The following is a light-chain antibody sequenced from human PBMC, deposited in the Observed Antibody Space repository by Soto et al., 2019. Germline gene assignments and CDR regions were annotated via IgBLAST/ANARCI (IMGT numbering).Light chain of an antibody. V-gene: IGLV3-21*04. CDR3: QVWDSSSDHSVV. Sequence: SYELTQPPSVSVAPGKTARITCGGTNIGSKSVHWYQQKPGQAPVLVIYYDSDRPSGIPERFSGSNSGNTATLTISRVEAGDEADYYCQVWDSSSDHSVVFGGGTQLTVL. CDR1: NIGSKS. J-gene: IGLJ2*01. CDR2: YDS.